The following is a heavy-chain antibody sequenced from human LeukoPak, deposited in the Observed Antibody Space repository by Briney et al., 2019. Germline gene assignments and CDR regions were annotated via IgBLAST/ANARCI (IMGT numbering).Heavy chain of an antibody. CDR3: ARVEEQTITYFDY. V-gene: IGHV4-4*02. J-gene: IGHJ4*02. D-gene: IGHD1-20*01. Sequence: PSGTLSLTCAVSGGSISSSNWWSWVRQPPGKGLEWIGEIYHSGSTNYNPSLKSRVTVSVDKSKNQFSLKLSSVTAADTAVYYCARVEEQTITYFDYWGQGTLVTVSS. CDR2: IYHSGST. CDR1: GGSISSSNW.